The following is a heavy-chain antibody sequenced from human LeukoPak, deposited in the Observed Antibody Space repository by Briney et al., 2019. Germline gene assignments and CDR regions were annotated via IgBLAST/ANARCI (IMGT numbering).Heavy chain of an antibody. J-gene: IGHJ6*03. CDR3: ARAPGYCSTTSCEYYYYMDV. CDR2: VYTSGST. D-gene: IGHD2-2*01. Sequence: SETLSLTCAVSGGSLSSYYWSWIRQPAGKGLEWIGRVYTSGSTNYNPSLKSRVTMSIDTSKNQFSLEVSSVTAADTAVYYCARAPGYCSTTSCEYYYYMDVWGKGTTVTVSS. V-gene: IGHV4-4*07. CDR1: GGSLSSYY.